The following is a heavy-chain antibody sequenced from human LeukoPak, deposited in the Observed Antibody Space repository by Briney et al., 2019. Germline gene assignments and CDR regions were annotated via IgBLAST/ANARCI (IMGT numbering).Heavy chain of an antibody. Sequence: SETLSLTCIVSGGSISTNYWSWIRQPPGEGLEFIGNIYYSGSTNYNPSLKSRVTISVDTSKNQFSLKLTSVTAADTAVYYCAGSQGEYYFIDVWGKGTTVTVSS. V-gene: IGHV4-59*01. CDR1: GGSISTNY. CDR3: AGSQGEYYFIDV. J-gene: IGHJ6*03. CDR2: IYYSGST. D-gene: IGHD3-16*01.